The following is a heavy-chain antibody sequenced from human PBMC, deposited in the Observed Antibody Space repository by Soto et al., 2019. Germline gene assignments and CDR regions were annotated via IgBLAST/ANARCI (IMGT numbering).Heavy chain of an antibody. Sequence: TSETLSLTCTVSGGSISSGDYYWSWIRQTPGKGLEWIGYIYYTGDTYYRPSLKSRIIMSVDTSVNQFSLKLSSATAADTAIYYCARGSFTMNPFFFDSWGQGALVTVSS. CDR1: GGSISSGDYY. J-gene: IGHJ4*02. V-gene: IGHV4-30-4*01. D-gene: IGHD3-3*01. CDR3: ARGSFTMNPFFFDS. CDR2: IYYTGDT.